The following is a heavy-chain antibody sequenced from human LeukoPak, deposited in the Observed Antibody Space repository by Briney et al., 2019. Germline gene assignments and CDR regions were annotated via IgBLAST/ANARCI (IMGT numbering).Heavy chain of an antibody. CDR1: GFTFSSYV. CDR3: AKSHDIVATMS. J-gene: IGHJ4*02. V-gene: IGHV3-23*01. Sequence: GGSLRLSCAASGFTFSSYVMSWVRQAPGKGLEWVSAISGSGASTYYADSVKGRFTISRDNSKNTLYLQTNSLRAEDTAVYYCAKSHDIVATMSWGQGALVAVSS. D-gene: IGHD5-12*01. CDR2: ISGSGAST.